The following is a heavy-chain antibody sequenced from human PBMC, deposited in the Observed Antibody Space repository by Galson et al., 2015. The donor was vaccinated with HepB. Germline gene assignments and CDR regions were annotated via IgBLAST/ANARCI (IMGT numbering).Heavy chain of an antibody. Sequence: ETLSLTCTVSGGSVSNTNYYWTWIRQPPGRGLEWIGYIYDTENTFCNPSLKSRVTISIDTSKNQFSLNLNSVTAADTAVYYCARWDTVLIRGIDYWGQGTLVAVSS. CDR1: GGSVSNTNYY. CDR2: IYDTENT. J-gene: IGHJ4*02. V-gene: IGHV4-61*01. D-gene: IGHD4-17*01. CDR3: ARWDTVLIRGIDY.